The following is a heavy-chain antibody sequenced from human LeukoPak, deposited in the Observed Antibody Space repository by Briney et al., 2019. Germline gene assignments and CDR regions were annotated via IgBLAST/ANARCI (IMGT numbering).Heavy chain of an antibody. CDR3: ATNNPPGSGYYYFNAFDI. V-gene: IGHV1-18*01. Sequence: ASVKVSCKASGYTFTSYGISWVRQAPGQGLEWMGWISAYNGNTNYAQKFQGRVTMTEDTSTDTAYMELSSLRSEDTAVYYCATNNPPGSGYYYFNAFDIWGQGTMVTVPS. CDR2: ISAYNGNT. D-gene: IGHD3-22*01. J-gene: IGHJ3*02. CDR1: GYTFTSYG.